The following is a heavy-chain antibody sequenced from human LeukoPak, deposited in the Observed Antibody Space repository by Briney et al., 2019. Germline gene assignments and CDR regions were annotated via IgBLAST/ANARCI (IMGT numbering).Heavy chain of an antibody. CDR1: GYTFSDYY. J-gene: IGHJ3*02. CDR2: INPRSGDT. CDR3: AREGGAYTTWWKAFDM. V-gene: IGHV1-2*02. Sequence: ASVKVSCKASGYTFSDYYVHWVRQAPGQGLEWMGWINPRSGDTNYLEKFQGRVTVTRDTSISAAYLELSRLTSDDTAVYFCAREGGAYTTWWKAFDMWGQGTLVSVSS. D-gene: IGHD3-16*01.